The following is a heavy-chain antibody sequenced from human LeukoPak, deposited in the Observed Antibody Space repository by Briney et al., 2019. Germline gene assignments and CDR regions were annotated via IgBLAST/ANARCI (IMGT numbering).Heavy chain of an antibody. J-gene: IGHJ4*02. V-gene: IGHV4-30-2*01. Sequence: SETLSLTRAVSGGSISSGGYSWSWIRQPPGKGLEWIGYIYHSGSTYYNPSLKSRVTISVDRSKNQFSLKLSSVTAADTAVYYCASSLRPRSFDYWGQGTLVTVSS. CDR1: GGSISSGGYS. CDR2: IYHSGST. CDR3: ASSLRPRSFDY.